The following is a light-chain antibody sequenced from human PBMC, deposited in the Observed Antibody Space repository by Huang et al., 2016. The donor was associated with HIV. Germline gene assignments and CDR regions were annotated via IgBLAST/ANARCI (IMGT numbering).Light chain of an antibody. CDR2: GTS. CDR1: QSVSSTY. V-gene: IGKV3-20*01. Sequence: EIVLTQSPGTLSLSPGERATLSCRASQSVSSTYLAWYQQKPGQAPRLLIYGTSSRATSIPDRVSASGSGTDFTLTISRLEPEDFAVYYCQQYGISPFTFGPGTKVEIK. CDR3: QQYGISPFT. J-gene: IGKJ3*01.